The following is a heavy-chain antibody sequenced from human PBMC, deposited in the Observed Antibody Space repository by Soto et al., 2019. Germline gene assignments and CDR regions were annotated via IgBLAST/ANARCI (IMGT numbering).Heavy chain of an antibody. CDR3: ARLHAYCGGDCYPYYFDY. CDR2: IYYSGST. Sequence: SETLSLTCTVSGGSISSYYWSWIRQPPGKGLEWIGYIYYSGSTNYNPSLKSRVTISVDTSKNQFSLKLSSVTAADTAVYYCARLHAYCGGDCYPYYFDYWGQGTLVTVSS. D-gene: IGHD2-21*02. CDR1: GGSISSYY. J-gene: IGHJ4*02. V-gene: IGHV4-59*08.